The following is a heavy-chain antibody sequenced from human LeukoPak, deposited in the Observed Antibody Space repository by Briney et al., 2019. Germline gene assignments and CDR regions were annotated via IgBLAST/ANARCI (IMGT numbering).Heavy chain of an antibody. Sequence: ASVKVSCKASGYTFTGYFMHWVRQAPGQGLEWMGWINPNIGATKYARKFQGRVTMTRDTSISTAYMELSRLRSDDTAVYYCARGHLTDDLDYWGQGTLVTVSS. D-gene: IGHD1-14*01. CDR1: GYTFTGYF. V-gene: IGHV1-2*02. CDR3: ARGHLTDDLDY. CDR2: INPNIGAT. J-gene: IGHJ4*02.